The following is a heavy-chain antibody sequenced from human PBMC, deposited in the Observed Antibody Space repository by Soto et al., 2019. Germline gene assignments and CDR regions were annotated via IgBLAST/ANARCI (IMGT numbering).Heavy chain of an antibody. Sequence: SETLSLTCTVSGGSISSGDYYWSWIRQPPGKGLEWIGYIYYSGSTYYNPSLKSRVTISVDTSKNQFPLKLSSVTAADTAVYYCARGVYDSSGYYYDNWFDPWGQGTLVTVSS. D-gene: IGHD3-22*01. CDR1: GGSISSGDYY. CDR2: IYYSGST. J-gene: IGHJ5*02. V-gene: IGHV4-30-4*01. CDR3: ARGVYDSSGYYYDNWFDP.